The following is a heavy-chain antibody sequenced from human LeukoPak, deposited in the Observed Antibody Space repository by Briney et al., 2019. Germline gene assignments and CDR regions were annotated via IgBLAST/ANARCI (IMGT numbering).Heavy chain of an antibody. CDR1: GVSTSSGDYY. J-gene: IGHJ4*02. D-gene: IGHD6-6*01. CDR2: IYYSGST. Sequence: SETLSLTCTVSGVSTSSGDYYWGWIRQLPGKGLEWIGYIYYSGSTYYNPSLKSRVTISVDTSKNQFSLKLSSVTAADTAVYYCARAIAARPRELDYWGQGTLVTVSS. V-gene: IGHV4-31*03. CDR3: ARAIAARPRELDY.